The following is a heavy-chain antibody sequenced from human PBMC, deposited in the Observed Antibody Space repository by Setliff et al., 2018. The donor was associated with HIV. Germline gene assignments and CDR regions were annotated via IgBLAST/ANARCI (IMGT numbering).Heavy chain of an antibody. D-gene: IGHD3-9*01. CDR3: ARDQPQDYDSLTGYYTGRYFDY. Sequence: SETLSLTCTVSGGSISSNSYYWGWIRQPPGKGLEWIGSIYHSGRTYYNPSLKSRVTISVDTSKNLFSLKLTSVTAADTAVYYCARDQPQDYDSLTGYYTGRYFDYWGRGTLVTVSS. V-gene: IGHV4-39*07. CDR1: GGSISSNSYY. CDR2: IYHSGRT. J-gene: IGHJ4*02.